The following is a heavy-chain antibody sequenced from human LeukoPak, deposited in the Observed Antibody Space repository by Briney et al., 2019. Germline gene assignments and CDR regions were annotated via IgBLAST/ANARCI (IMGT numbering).Heavy chain of an antibody. J-gene: IGHJ4*02. D-gene: IGHD3-22*01. CDR3: ARDGHSTGSFDY. CDR1: GFSFSNYW. V-gene: IGHV3-7*04. Sequence: QPGGSLRLSCAASGFSFSNYWIHWVRQAPGKGLEWLASMKPDGSEKYYVDSVKGRFTISRDNAKNSLYLQMNSLRAEDTAVYYCARDGHSTGSFDYWGQGTLVTVSS. CDR2: MKPDGSEK.